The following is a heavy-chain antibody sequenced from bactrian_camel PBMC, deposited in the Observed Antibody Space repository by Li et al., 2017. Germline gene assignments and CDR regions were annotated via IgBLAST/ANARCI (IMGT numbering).Heavy chain of an antibody. CDR3: GVDPCNWGLDTRSADYGK. J-gene: IGHJ6*01. V-gene: IGHV3S53*01. CDR2: IQRDGTA. Sequence: HVQLVESGGGSVQSGGSLRLTCVASGQIYSSDCMGWFRQGPGKQRDGVARIQRDGTAIYADSVKGRFTVTKDNAKNILYLQMNSLKPEDTAMYYCGVDPCNWGLDTRSADYGKWGQGTQVTVS. D-gene: IGHD5*01. CDR1: GQIYSSDC.